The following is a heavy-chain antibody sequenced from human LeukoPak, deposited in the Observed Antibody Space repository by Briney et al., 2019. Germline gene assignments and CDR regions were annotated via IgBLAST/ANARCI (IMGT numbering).Heavy chain of an antibody. CDR1: GGSISSSSYY. CDR3: ARGRFYDYVWGSYRPEYFQH. CDR2: INHSGST. V-gene: IGHV4-39*07. Sequence: PSETLSLTCTVSGGSISSSSYYWGWIRQPPGKGLGWIGEINHSGSTNYNPSLKSRVTISVDTSKNQFSLKLSSVTAADTAVYYCARGRFYDYVWGSYRPEYFQHWGQGTLVTVSS. J-gene: IGHJ1*01. D-gene: IGHD3-16*02.